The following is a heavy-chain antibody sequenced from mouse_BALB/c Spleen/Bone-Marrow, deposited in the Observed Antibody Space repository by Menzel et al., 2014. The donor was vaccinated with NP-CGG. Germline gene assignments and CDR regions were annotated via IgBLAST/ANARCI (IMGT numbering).Heavy chain of an antibody. J-gene: IGHJ1*01. CDR3: ARVGDNRHFDV. CDR1: GYSFTGYN. D-gene: IGHD3-3*01. CDR2: IDPYHGGT. V-gene: IGHV1S135*01. Sequence: VQLQQSGPELEKPGASVKISCKASGYSFTGYNMNWVKQSNGKSLERIGNIDPYHGGTDYNQKFKGKATLTVDKSSSTAYMQLKSLTSEDSAVYYCARVGDNRHFDVWGAGTTVTVSS.